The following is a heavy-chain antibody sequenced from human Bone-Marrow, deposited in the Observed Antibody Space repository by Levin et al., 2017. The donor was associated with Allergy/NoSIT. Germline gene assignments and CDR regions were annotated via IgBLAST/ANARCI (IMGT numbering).Heavy chain of an antibody. CDR2: ISDSSSSI. V-gene: IGHV3-48*02. D-gene: IGHD6-13*01. CDR3: ARDCPPLSYSSTWYYYYGMDV. CDR1: GFTFSNSS. Sequence: PGESLKISCAASGFTFSNSSMNWVRQAPGKGLEWVSYISDSSSSIFYADSVKGRFTISRDNAKNSLFLQMNSLRDEDTAVYYCARDCPPLSYSSTWYYYYGMDVWGQGTTVTVSS. J-gene: IGHJ6*02.